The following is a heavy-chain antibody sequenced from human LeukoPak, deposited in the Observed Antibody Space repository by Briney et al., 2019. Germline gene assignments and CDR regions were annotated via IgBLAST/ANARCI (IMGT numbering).Heavy chain of an antibody. Sequence: PSQTLSLTCTVSGASLSNNYWSWIRHSPGKELEWIGYMYNRGSTIYNPSIKSRVTISTDTSKNRFSLRLTSVTAADTAVYYCARAEKAVTGTLDAWGQGTLITVSS. D-gene: IGHD6-19*01. CDR2: MYNRGST. V-gene: IGHV4-59*01. J-gene: IGHJ5*02. CDR3: ARAEKAVTGTLDA. CDR1: GASLSNNY.